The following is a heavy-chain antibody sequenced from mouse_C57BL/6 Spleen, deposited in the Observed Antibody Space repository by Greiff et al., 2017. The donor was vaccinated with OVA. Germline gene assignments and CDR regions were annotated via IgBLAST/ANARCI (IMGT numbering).Heavy chain of an antibody. CDR1: GYTFTTYP. CDR3: ARGPSFGYDSHYYAMDY. D-gene: IGHD2-2*01. J-gene: IGHJ4*01. V-gene: IGHV1-47*01. CDR2: FHPYNDDT. Sequence: QVQLQQSGAELVKPGASVKMSCKASGYTFTTYPIEWMKQNHGKSLEWIGNFHPYNDDTKYNEKFKGKATLTVEKSSSTVYLELSRLTSDYSAVDYCARGPSFGYDSHYYAMDYWGQGTSVTVSS.